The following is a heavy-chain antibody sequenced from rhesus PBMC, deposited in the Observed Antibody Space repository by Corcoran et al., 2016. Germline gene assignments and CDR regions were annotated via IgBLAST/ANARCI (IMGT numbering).Heavy chain of an antibody. J-gene: IGHJ2*01. CDR2: IYGSGRST. D-gene: IGHD3-28*01. CDR3: ASGFGYYYDSAPTGYFDL. CDR1: GGSISSSY. Sequence: QLQLQESGPGLVKPSETLSVTCAVSGGSISSSYWSWIRQAPGKGLEWFGDIYGSGRSTNYNPSLKSLVTLSVDTSKTQLSRKLSSVSAADTAVYYCASGFGYYYDSAPTGYFDLWGPGTTITISS. V-gene: IGHV4-169*02.